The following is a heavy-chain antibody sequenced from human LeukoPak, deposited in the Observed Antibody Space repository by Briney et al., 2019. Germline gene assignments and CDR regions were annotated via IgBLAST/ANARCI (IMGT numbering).Heavy chain of an antibody. CDR3: ARDGHLMGFGEHIPTTYYYYGMDV. CDR2: ISAYNGNT. V-gene: IGHV1-18*01. CDR1: GYTFTSYG. Sequence: ASVKVSCKASGYTFTSYGISWVRQAPGQGLEWMGWISAYNGNTNYAQKLQGRVTMTTDTSTSTAYMELRSLRSDDTAVYYCARDGHLMGFGEHIPTTYYYYGMDVWGQGTTVTVSS. J-gene: IGHJ6*02. D-gene: IGHD3-10*01.